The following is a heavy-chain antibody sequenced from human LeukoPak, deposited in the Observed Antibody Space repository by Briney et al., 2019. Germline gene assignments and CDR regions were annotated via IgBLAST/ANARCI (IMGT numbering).Heavy chain of an antibody. Sequence: PSETLSLTCTVSGGSISSYYWSWIRQPPGKGLEWIGYIYYSGSTNYNPSLKSRVTISVDTSKNQFSLKLSSVTAADTAVYYCARGLPRIAARFWTDYWGQGTLVTVSS. J-gene: IGHJ4*02. D-gene: IGHD6-6*01. V-gene: IGHV4-59*12. CDR2: IYYSGST. CDR3: ARGLPRIAARFWTDY. CDR1: GGSISSYY.